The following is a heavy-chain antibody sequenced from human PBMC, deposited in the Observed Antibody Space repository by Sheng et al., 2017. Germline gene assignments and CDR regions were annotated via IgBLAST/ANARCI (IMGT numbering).Heavy chain of an antibody. D-gene: IGHD3-10*01. CDR1: GFTFSSYG. CDR3: AKWDSDYGSSAFFDC. J-gene: IGHJ4*02. V-gene: IGHV3-23*04. Sequence: EVQLVESGGGLVQPGGSLRLSCAASGFTFSSYGMSWVRQAPGKGLEWVSIISASGGRSSYADSVKGRFTISRDNSKDTLYLQMNSLRAEDTAVYYCAKWDSDYGSSAFFDCWGQGTLVTVSS. CDR2: ISASGGRS.